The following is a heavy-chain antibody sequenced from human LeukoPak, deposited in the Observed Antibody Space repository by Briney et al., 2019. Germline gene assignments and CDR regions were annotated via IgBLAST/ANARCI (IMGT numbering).Heavy chain of an antibody. CDR3: ARDGPPDY. CDR1: GGSISSGDYY. Sequence: SETLSLTCTVSGGSISSGDYYWSWIRQPPGKGLEWIGYIYYSGSTNYNPSLKSRVTMSGDTSKNQFSLKVTSVTAADTAVYYCARDGPPDYWGQGTLVTVSS. J-gene: IGHJ4*02. V-gene: IGHV4-61*08. CDR2: IYYSGST.